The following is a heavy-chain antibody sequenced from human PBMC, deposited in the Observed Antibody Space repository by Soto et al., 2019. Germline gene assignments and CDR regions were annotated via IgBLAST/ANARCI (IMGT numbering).Heavy chain of an antibody. Sequence: QVQLQESGPGLVKPSETLSLTCTVSGGSISSYYWSWIRQPPGKGLEWIGYIYYSGSSNYNHSLKSRVTISVDTSKNQFSLNLSSVPAADTAVYYCARVWGGAFDFWGQGTMVTVSS. CDR3: ARVWGGAFDF. J-gene: IGHJ3*01. V-gene: IGHV4-59*01. CDR1: GGSISSYY. D-gene: IGHD3-10*01. CDR2: IYYSGSS.